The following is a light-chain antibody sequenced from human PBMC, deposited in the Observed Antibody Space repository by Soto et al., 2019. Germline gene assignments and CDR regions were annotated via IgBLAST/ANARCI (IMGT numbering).Light chain of an antibody. J-gene: IGKJ1*01. V-gene: IGKV3-15*01. CDR1: QSVSSN. Sequence: EIVLTQSPATLSVSPGERVTLSCRASQSVSSNLAWYQQKPGQAPRLLIYGASTRATGIPARFSGSGSGTEFTLTISSLQSEDFAVYYCHQYNNWPRTFGQGTKVEIK. CDR3: HQYNNWPRT. CDR2: GAS.